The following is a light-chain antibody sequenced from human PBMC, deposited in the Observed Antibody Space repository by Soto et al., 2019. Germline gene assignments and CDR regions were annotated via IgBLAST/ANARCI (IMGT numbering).Light chain of an antibody. Sequence: IQLTQSPSSLSASVGDRVTITCRASQGISSYLAWYQQKPGRAPKLLIYAASNLQSGVPSRFSGSGSGTEFTLTVSSLQPEDFATYYCQQLNSYPYTFGQGTKVDIK. CDR3: QQLNSYPYT. CDR2: AAS. CDR1: QGISSY. J-gene: IGKJ2*01. V-gene: IGKV1-9*01.